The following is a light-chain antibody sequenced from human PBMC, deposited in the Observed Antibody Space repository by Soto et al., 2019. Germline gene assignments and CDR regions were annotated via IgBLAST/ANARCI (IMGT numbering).Light chain of an antibody. CDR3: SSYTTTPTLL. CDR2: EVT. V-gene: IGLV2-14*01. CDR1: SSDIGGYNY. J-gene: IGLJ1*01. Sequence: QSALTQPASVSGSPGQSITISCTGTSSDIGGYNYVSWYQQYPGRTPKLIIYEVTNRPSGVSNRFSGSKSGNTASLTISGLQAEDEADYYCSSYTTTPTLLFGTGTKVTVL.